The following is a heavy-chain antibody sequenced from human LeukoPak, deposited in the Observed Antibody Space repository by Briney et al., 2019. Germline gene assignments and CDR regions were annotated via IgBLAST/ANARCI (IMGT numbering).Heavy chain of an antibody. CDR3: ARAGDEGRIAAPLSH. Sequence: VKXSCKASGYTFTGYYMHWVRQAPGQGLEWMGWINPNSGGTNYAQKFQGRVTMTRDTSISTAYMELSRLRSDDTAVYYCARAGDEGRIAAPLSHWGQGTLVTVSS. CDR2: INPNSGGT. D-gene: IGHD6-13*01. CDR1: GYTFTGYY. J-gene: IGHJ4*02. V-gene: IGHV1-2*02.